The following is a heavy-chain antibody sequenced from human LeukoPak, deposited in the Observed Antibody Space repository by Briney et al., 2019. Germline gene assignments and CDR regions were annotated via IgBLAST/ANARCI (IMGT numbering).Heavy chain of an antibody. CDR3: ARGGYYYDSSGEFDY. D-gene: IGHD3-22*01. CDR2: ISAYNGNT. CDR1: GYTSTSYG. V-gene: IGHV1-18*01. Sequence: ASVKVSCKASGYTSTSYGISWVRQAPGQGLEWMGWISAYNGNTNYAQKLQGRVTMTTDTSTSTAYMELRSLRSDDTAVYYCARGGYYYDSSGEFDYWGQGTLVTVSS. J-gene: IGHJ4*02.